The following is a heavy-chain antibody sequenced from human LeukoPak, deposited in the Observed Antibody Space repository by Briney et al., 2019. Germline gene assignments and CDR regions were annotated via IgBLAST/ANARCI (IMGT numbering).Heavy chain of an antibody. CDR3: ARGLTGYSSGWYDY. V-gene: IGHV3-30*04. Sequence: PGGALRLSCAASGFTFSSHPMHWLRQAPGNGLEGAAVISFDGIHKYYAESVTGRFTISRDNAKNPLYLQMNSLRAEDTAVYYCARGLTGYSSGWYDYWGQGTLVTVSS. J-gene: IGHJ4*02. CDR2: ISFDGIHK. D-gene: IGHD6-19*01. CDR1: GFTFSSHP.